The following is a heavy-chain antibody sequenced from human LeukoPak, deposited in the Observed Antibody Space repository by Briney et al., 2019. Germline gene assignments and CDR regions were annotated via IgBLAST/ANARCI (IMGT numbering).Heavy chain of an antibody. CDR2: FDPEDGET. V-gene: IGHV1-24*01. D-gene: IGHD1-26*01. J-gene: IGHJ4*02. CDR1: GYTLTELS. Sequence: ASVKVSCKVSGYTLTELSMHWVRQAPGKGLEWMGGFDPEDGETIYAQKFQGRVTMTEDTSTDTAYMELSSLRSEDTAVYYCATKWELEGNFDYWGQGTLVTVSS. CDR3: ATKWELEGNFDY.